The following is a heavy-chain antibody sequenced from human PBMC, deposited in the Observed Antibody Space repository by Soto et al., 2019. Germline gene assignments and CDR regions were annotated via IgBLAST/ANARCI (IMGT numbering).Heavy chain of an antibody. Sequence: SETLSLTCTVSGGSISSSSYYWGWIRQPPGKGLEWIGSIYYSGSTYYNPSLKSRVTISVDTSKNQFSLKLSSVTAADTAVYYCASTPPRVGAAHSNYYYYGMDVWG. CDR2: IYYSGST. D-gene: IGHD1-26*01. CDR1: GGSISSSSYY. CDR3: ASTPPRVGAAHSNYYYYGMDV. V-gene: IGHV4-39*01. J-gene: IGHJ6*01.